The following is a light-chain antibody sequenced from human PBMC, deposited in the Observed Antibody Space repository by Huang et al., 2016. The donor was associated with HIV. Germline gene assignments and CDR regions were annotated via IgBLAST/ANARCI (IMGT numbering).Light chain of an antibody. CDR3: HQYNNWLLS. CDR2: GSP. V-gene: IGKV3-15*01. J-gene: IGKJ4*01. Sequence: EIVMTQSPATLSVSPGQRVTLSCRANRSVSTNLAWYQQGHGQAPKLLIYGSPTRAPVSPARFSGSGSGTDFSLTISSLQSEDFALYYCHQYNNWLLSFGGGTRV. CDR1: RSVSTN.